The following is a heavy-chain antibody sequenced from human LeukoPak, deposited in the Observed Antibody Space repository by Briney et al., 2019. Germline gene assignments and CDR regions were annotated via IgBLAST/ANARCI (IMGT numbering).Heavy chain of an antibody. J-gene: IGHJ4*02. D-gene: IGHD3-22*01. CDR1: GYSFTSYW. CDR2: IDPSDSYN. CDR3: ARQEGTTIIV. V-gene: IGHV5-10-1*01. Sequence: GESLKISCKGPGYSFTSYWISWVRQMPGKGLEWMGRIDPSDSYNNYRPSFQGHVTISADKSISTAYLQWSSLKASDTAMYYCARQEGTTIIVWGQGTLVAVSS.